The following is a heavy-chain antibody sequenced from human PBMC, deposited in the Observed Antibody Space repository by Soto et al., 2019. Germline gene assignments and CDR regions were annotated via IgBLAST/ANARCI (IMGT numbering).Heavy chain of an antibody. V-gene: IGHV3-48*02. D-gene: IGHD6-6*01. CDR3: LRGVPGDQTYFWYGMDV. CDR1: GFTFSSYS. CDR2: ISSSSNTI. J-gene: IGHJ6*02. Sequence: EVQLVESGGGLVQPGGSLRLSCAASGFTFSSYSMNWVRQAPGKGLQWISYISSSSNTIYYADSVKGRFTISRDYAKHSLYLQMNSMTDEDTAVCYWLRGVPGDQTYFWYGMDVWGQGTTVTVSS.